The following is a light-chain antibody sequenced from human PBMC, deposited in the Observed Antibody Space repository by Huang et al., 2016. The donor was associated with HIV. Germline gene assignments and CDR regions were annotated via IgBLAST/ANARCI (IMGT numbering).Light chain of an antibody. CDR3: QQANSLPYT. Sequence: DIQMTQSPSSVSASVGDRVTITCRASPGFSIWLAGYQQKPGKAPTLLIYAASSLQSGVPSRFSGSGSGTDFTLTISSLQPEDFATYYCQQANSLPYTFGQGTKLEIK. V-gene: IGKV1-12*01. CDR1: PGFSIW. J-gene: IGKJ2*01. CDR2: AAS.